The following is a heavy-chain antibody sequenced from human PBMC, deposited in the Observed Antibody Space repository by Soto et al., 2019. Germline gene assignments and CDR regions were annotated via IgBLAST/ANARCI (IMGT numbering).Heavy chain of an antibody. V-gene: IGHV2-5*02. Sequence: QITLKESGPTLVKPTQTLTLTCTFSGFSLSTSGVGVGWIRQPPGKALEWLALIYWDDDKRYSPSLKSRLTITKDTSKNQVVLTMTNMDPVDTATYYCAHSPRPTYYQHLGAFDIWGQGTMVTVSS. CDR3: AHSPRPTYYQHLGAFDI. CDR1: GFSLSTSGVG. CDR2: IYWDDDK. D-gene: IGHD3-10*01. J-gene: IGHJ3*02.